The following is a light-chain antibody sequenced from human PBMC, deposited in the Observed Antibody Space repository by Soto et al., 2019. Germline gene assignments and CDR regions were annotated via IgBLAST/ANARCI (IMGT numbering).Light chain of an antibody. CDR1: SSDVGGYNY. CDR3: SSYAGSNTVV. V-gene: IGLV2-8*01. CDR2: EVS. J-gene: IGLJ2*01. Sequence: QSALTQPPSASGSPGQSVTISCNGTSSDVGGYNYVSWYQQHPGKAPKLMIYEVSKRPSGVPDRFSGSKSGNTASLTVSGLQAEDEADYYCSSYAGSNTVVFGGGTKLTV.